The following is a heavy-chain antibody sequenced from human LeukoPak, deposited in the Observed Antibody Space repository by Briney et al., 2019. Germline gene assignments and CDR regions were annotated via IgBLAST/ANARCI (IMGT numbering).Heavy chain of an antibody. CDR2: KYTTGSS. V-gene: IGHV4-4*09. CDR3: ARTRPPAGPQYYYGMDV. Sequence: SETLSLTCTVSGGSLNNYYWSWVRQPPGEGLGWIGYKYTTGSSNYSPSLMGRVTISEDMAQNQISLRLTSVTAADTAVYYCARTRPPAGPQYYYGMDVWSQGTPVTVSS. CDR1: GGSLNNYY. J-gene: IGHJ6*02. D-gene: IGHD2-2*01.